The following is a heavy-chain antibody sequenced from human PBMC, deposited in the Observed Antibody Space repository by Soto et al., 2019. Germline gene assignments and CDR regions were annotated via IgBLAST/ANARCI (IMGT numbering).Heavy chain of an antibody. CDR1: GGSVSSGSYY. V-gene: IGHV4-61*01. CDR3: ERHPSIAAPGFDY. J-gene: IGHJ4*02. Sequence: PSETLSLTCTVSGGSVSSGSYYWSWIRQPPGKGLEWIGSIYYSGSTNYNPCLKSRVTISVDTSKNQFSLKLSSVTAADTAAYYCERHPSIAAPGFDYRGQGTLVTVSS. CDR2: IYYSGST. D-gene: IGHD6-13*01.